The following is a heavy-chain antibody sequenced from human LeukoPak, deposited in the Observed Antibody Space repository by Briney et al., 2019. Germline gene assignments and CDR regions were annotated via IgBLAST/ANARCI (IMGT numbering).Heavy chain of an antibody. CDR1: GFTFSSYG. J-gene: IGHJ4*02. D-gene: IGHD3-10*01. Sequence: PGGSLRLSCAASGFTFSSYGMHWVRQAPGKGLEWVAFIRYDGSNKYYADSVKGRFTISRDNSKNTLYLQMNSLRAEDTAVYYCARGEGYYDSGSYHIGPYYFDYWGQGTLVTVSS. CDR3: ARGEGYYDSGSYHIGPYYFDY. V-gene: IGHV3-30*02. CDR2: IRYDGSNK.